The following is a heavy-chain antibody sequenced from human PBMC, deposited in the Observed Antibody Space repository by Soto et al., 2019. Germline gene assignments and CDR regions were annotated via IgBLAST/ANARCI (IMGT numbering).Heavy chain of an antibody. CDR3: AREASHKTRYYYYYMDV. Sequence: PSQTLSLTCTVSGGSISSGGYYWSWIRQHPGKGLEWIWYIYYSGSTYYNPSLKSRVTISVDTSKNQFSLKLSSVTAADTAVYYCAREASHKTRYYYYYMDVWGKGTTVTVSS. V-gene: IGHV4-31*03. J-gene: IGHJ6*03. CDR1: GGSISSGGYY. CDR2: IYYSGST.